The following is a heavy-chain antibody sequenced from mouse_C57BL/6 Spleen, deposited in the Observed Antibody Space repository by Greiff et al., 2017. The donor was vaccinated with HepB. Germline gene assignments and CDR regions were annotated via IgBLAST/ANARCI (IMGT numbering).Heavy chain of an antibody. V-gene: IGHV1S81*02. D-gene: IGHD2-5*01. Sequence: VQLQQSGAELVKAGASVKMSCKASGYTFTSYWMHWVKQRLGQGLEWFAETNPTNGRTYYNEKFKSKATLTVDKSSSTANVLLSGPIFEDSAVYYCARIKKIVTTYIDYWGQGTTLTVSS. J-gene: IGHJ2*01. CDR3: ARIKKIVTTYIDY. CDR2: TNPTNGRT. CDR1: GYTFTSYW.